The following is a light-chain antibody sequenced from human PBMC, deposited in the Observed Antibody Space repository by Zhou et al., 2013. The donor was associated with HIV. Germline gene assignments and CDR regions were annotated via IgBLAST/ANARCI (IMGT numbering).Light chain of an antibody. CDR3: QQYNRWPPLT. CDR2: DAS. J-gene: IGKJ3*01. Sequence: EVLMTQSPVTLSVSPGGRATLSCRASQSVDTYLAWYQQRPGQPPRLLIYDASTRATGVPVRFSGSGSGTEFTLTIAGLQSEDVAVYYCQQYNRWPPLTFGPGTKVEIK. V-gene: IGKV3-15*01. CDR1: QSVDTY.